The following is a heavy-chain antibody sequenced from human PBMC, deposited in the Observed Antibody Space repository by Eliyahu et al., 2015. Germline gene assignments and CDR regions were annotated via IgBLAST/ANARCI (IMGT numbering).Heavy chain of an antibody. CDR1: GDXXSSNSAT. J-gene: IGHJ4*02. CDR3: ARSFDYGGNSFTLDY. V-gene: IGHV6-1*01. CDR2: TYYRSKWLN. Sequence: QVQLQQSGPGLVKPSQTLSLTCFISGDXXSSNSATWNWIRQSPSRGLEWLGRTYYRSKWLNDYAVSVKSRITINADTSKKQFSLQLNSVTPEDTAVYFCARSFDYGGNSFTLDYWGQGTLVTVSS. D-gene: IGHD4-23*01.